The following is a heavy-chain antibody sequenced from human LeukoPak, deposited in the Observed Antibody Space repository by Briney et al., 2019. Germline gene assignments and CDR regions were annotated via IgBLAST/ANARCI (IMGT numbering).Heavy chain of an antibody. V-gene: IGHV3-33*01. CDR3: ARDDDGMDV. J-gene: IGHJ6*02. CDR2: IWYDGSNK. CDR1: GFTFSSYG. Sequence: PGGSLGLSCAASGFTFSSYGMHWVRQAPGKGLEWVAVIWYDGSNKYYADSVKGRFTISRDNSKNTLYLQMNSLRAEDTAVYYCARDDDGMDVWGQGTTVTVSS.